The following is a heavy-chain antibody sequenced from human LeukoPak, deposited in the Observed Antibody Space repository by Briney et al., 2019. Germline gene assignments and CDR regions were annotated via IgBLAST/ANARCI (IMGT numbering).Heavy chain of an antibody. CDR1: GGSISNYY. CDR2: IYYSGST. V-gene: IGHV4-59*01. CDR3: ARLRGWFDP. Sequence: PSETLSLTCTVSGGSISNYYWSWIRQPPGKGLEWIGYIYYSGSTNYNPSLKSRVTISVDTSKNQFSLKLSSVTAADTAVYYCARLRGWFDPWGQGTLVTVSS. D-gene: IGHD5-12*01. J-gene: IGHJ5*02.